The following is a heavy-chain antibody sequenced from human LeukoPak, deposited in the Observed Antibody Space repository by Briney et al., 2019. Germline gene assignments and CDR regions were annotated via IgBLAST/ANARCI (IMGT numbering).Heavy chain of an antibody. V-gene: IGHV4-59*01. Sequence: SETLSLTCTVSGGSISSYYWSWIRQPPGKGLEWIGYSYYSGSTNYNPSLKSRVTISVDTSKNQFSLKLSSVTAADTAVYYCASIPSSGWYTRRYYYYYMDVWGKGTTVTVSS. CDR3: ASIPSSGWYTRRYYYYYMDV. J-gene: IGHJ6*03. CDR1: GGSISSYY. CDR2: SYYSGST. D-gene: IGHD6-19*01.